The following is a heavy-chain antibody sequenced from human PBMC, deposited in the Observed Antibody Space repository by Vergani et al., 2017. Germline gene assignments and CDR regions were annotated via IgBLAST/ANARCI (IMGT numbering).Heavy chain of an antibody. CDR2: INWNGGST. Sequence: VQLVESGGGVVRPGGSLRLSCAASGFTFDDYGMSWVRQAPGKGLEWVSGINWNGGSTGYADSVKGRFTISRDNAKNSLYLQMNSLRAEDTALYHCARDPSYYGSGKEYDGMDVWGQGTTVTVSS. CDR1: GFTFDDYG. V-gene: IGHV3-20*01. J-gene: IGHJ6*02. D-gene: IGHD3-10*01. CDR3: ARDPSYYGSGKEYDGMDV.